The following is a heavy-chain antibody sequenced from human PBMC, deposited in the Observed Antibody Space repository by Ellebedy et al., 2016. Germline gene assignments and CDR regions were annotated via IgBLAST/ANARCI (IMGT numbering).Heavy chain of an antibody. V-gene: IGHV3-9*01. CDR1: GFTFDDYA. D-gene: IGHD6-13*01. CDR3: AKGLSNSWYGGEDYYYGMDV. J-gene: IGHJ6*02. Sequence: GGSLRLSXAASGFTFDDYAMNWVRQPPGKGLEWVSGITWNSGIVGYADSVKGRFTISRDNVKNSLYLQMNSLGAEDTALYYCAKGLSNSWYGGEDYYYGMDVWGQGTTVTVSS. CDR2: ITWNSGIV.